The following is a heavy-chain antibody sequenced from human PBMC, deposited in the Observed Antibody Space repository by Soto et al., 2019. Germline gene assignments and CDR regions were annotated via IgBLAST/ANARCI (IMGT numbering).Heavy chain of an antibody. J-gene: IGHJ6*02. CDR3: ARENRNDDYYYYGMDV. V-gene: IGHV4-38-2*02. D-gene: IGHD1-1*01. CDR2: IYHSGST. CDR1: GYSISSGYY. Sequence: SETLSLTCTVSGYSISSGYYWGWIRQPPGKGLEWIGSIYHSGSTYYNPSLKSRVTISVDTSKNQFSLKLSSVTAADTAVYFCARENRNDDYYYYGMDVWGQGTTVTVSS.